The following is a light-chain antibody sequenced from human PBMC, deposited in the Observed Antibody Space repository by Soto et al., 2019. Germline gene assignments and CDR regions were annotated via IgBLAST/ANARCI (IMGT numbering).Light chain of an antibody. Sequence: EIVLTQCPGTLSCSPGERGTLSCRVSQSVRSNYLAWYQQKAGQAPRLLIYDASTRATGIPARFSGSGSGTDFTIAISSLEPEDFAVYSCQQRSNWPPDFGPGTQVDIK. CDR1: QSVRSNY. V-gene: IGKV3-11*01. CDR3: QQRSNWPPD. CDR2: DAS. J-gene: IGKJ3*01.